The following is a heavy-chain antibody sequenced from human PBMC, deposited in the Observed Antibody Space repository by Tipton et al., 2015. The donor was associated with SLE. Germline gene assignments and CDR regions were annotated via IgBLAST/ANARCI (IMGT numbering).Heavy chain of an antibody. CDR2: IYYSGST. CDR3: ARGGDYDFWSGYFDY. V-gene: IGHV4-59*11. CDR1: GGSISSHS. D-gene: IGHD3-3*01. J-gene: IGHJ4*02. Sequence: TLSLTCTVSGGSISSHSWSWIRQPPGKGLEWIGYIYYSGSTNYNPSLKSRVTISVDTSKNQFSLKLSSVTAADTAVYYCARGGDYDFWSGYFDYWGQGTLVTVSS.